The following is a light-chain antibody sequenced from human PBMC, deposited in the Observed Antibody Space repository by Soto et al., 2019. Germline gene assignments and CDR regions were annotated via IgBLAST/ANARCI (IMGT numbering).Light chain of an antibody. CDR2: DAS. CDR3: QQRSNWLT. Sequence: EIVLTQSPATLSLSPGERATLSCRASQSVGSYLAWYQQKPGQAPRLLIYDASNRATGIPARFSGSGSGTDFTLTIISLEPEDLAVYFCQQRSNWLTFGGGTKVEIK. V-gene: IGKV3-11*01. J-gene: IGKJ4*01. CDR1: QSVGSY.